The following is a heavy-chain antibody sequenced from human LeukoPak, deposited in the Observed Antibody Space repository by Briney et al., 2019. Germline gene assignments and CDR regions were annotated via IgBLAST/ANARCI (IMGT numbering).Heavy chain of an antibody. CDR1: GGSISSGGYY. V-gene: IGHV4-30-2*01. D-gene: IGHD3-3*01. CDR3: ARDRIVRDFWSGYWSWFDP. CDR2: IYHSGST. J-gene: IGHJ5*02. Sequence: PSETLSLTCTVSGGSISSGGYYWSWIRQPPGKGLEWIGYIYHSGSTYYNPSLKSRVTISVDRSKNQFSLKLSSVTAADTAVYYCARDRIVRDFWSGYWSWFDPWGQGTLVTVSS.